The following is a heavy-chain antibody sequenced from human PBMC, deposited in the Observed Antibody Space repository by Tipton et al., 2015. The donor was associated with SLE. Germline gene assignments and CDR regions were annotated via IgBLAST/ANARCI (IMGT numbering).Heavy chain of an antibody. CDR3: ARDPHHAFDI. CDR2: IRYDGSNK. Sequence: SLRLSCAASGFTFSSYAMSWVRQAPGKGLEWVAFIRYDGSNKYYADSVKGRFTISRDNSKSTLYLQMNSLRAEDTAVYYCARDPHHAFDIWGQGTMVTVSS. CDR1: GFTFSSYA. J-gene: IGHJ3*02. V-gene: IGHV3-30*02.